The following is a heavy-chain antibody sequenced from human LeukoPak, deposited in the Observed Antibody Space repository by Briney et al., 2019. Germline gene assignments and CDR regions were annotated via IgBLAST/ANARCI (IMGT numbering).Heavy chain of an antibody. CDR3: ATGYTSGTRIDY. Sequence: PGGSLRLSCAAPGFTFSAFRMNWVRQAPGKGLEWVSAISSSSSDIYYTDSVKGRFTISRDNANNFLYLQVSSLRAEDTAVYCCATGYTSGTRIDYWGQGTLVSVSS. CDR1: GFTFSAFR. CDR2: ISSSSSDI. J-gene: IGHJ4*02. D-gene: IGHD6-19*01. V-gene: IGHV3-21*01.